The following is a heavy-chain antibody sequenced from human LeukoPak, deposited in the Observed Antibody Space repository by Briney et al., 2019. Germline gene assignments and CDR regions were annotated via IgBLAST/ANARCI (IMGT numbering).Heavy chain of an antibody. J-gene: IGHJ4*02. D-gene: IGHD3-22*01. Sequence: SETLSLTCTVSGGSISNYYWSWIRQPPGKGLEWIGEINHSGSTNYNPSLKSRVTISVDTSKNQFSLKLSSVTAADTAVYYCARRVRIRYYYDSSGSNGGYFDYWGQGTLVTVSS. CDR3: ARRVRIRYYYDSSGSNGGYFDY. CDR2: INHSGST. V-gene: IGHV4-34*01. CDR1: GGSISNYY.